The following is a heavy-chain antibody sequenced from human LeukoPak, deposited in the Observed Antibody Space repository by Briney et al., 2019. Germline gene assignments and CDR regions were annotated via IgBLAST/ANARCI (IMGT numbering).Heavy chain of an antibody. Sequence: PSETLSLTCTVSGGSISSSSYYWGWIRQPPGKGLEWIGSIYYSGNTYYNPSLKSRVTISVDTSKNQFSLKVTPVTAPDTSIYYCVRSSAVAGLGHFDSWGQGTPVTVSS. J-gene: IGHJ4*02. CDR2: IYYSGNT. V-gene: IGHV4-39*01. D-gene: IGHD6-19*01. CDR3: VRSSAVAGLGHFDS. CDR1: GGSISSSSYY.